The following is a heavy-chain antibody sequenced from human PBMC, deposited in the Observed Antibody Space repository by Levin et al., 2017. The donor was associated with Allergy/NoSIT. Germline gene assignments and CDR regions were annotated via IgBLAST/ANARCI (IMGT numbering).Heavy chain of an antibody. CDR1: GGSISSTSYH. CDR3: ARHRYCTSTRCSSYYYYMDV. V-gene: IGHV4-39*01. CDR2: IYYVGDT. J-gene: IGHJ6*03. Sequence: SQTLSLTCTVSGGSISSTSYHWGWLRQPPGKGLEWIATIYYVGDTYYNPSLKSRVTISVDTSKNQFSLKLTSVTAADTAVYYCARHRYCTSTRCSSYYYYMDVWGKGTTVTVSS. D-gene: IGHD2-2*01.